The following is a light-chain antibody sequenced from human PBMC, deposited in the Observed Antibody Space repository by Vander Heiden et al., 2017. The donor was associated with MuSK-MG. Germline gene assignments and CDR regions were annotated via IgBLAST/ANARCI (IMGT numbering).Light chain of an antibody. CDR3: LQDYTHPLT. CDR2: DAS. V-gene: IGKV1-6*01. Sequence: AIQMTQSPSSLSASVRDRVTITCRASQVIRNDLAWYQQKPGKAPTLLIYDASSLQSGVPSRFSGTGSGTDCTLSISSLQPEDFATYYCLQDYTHPLTCGPGTRVDI. CDR1: QVIRND. J-gene: IGKJ3*01.